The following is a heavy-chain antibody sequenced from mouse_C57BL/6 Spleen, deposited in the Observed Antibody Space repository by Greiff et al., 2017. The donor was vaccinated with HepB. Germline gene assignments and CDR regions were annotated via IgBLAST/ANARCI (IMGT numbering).Heavy chain of an antibody. V-gene: IGHV14-4*01. CDR1: GFNIKDDY. D-gene: IGHD1-1*01. J-gene: IGHJ3*01. CDR2: IDPENGDT. CDR3: TALFITTVRGSY. Sequence: VQLQQSGAELVRPGASVKLSCTASGFNIKDDYMHWVKQRPEQGLEWIGWIDPENGDTEYASKFQGKATITADTSSNTAYLQLSSLTSEDTAVYYCTALFITTVRGSYWGQGTLVTVSA.